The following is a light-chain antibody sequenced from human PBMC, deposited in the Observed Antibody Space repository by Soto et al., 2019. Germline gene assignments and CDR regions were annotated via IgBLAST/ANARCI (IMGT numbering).Light chain of an antibody. Sequence: IVLTQSPGTLSLSPGERATLSCRASQSVSSSFLAWYQQKPGQAPRLLIYDATSRATGIPDRFSGSGSGTDFTLTISRLEPEDFAVYYCQQYGTSAGTFGQGTKV. CDR3: QQYGTSAGT. V-gene: IGKV3-20*01. J-gene: IGKJ1*01. CDR2: DAT. CDR1: QSVSSSF.